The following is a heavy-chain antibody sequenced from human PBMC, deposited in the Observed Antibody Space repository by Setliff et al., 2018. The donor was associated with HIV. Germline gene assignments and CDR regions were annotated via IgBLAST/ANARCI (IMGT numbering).Heavy chain of an antibody. Sequence: SETLSLTCTVSGGSISSYSWSWIRQPPGKGLEWIGYIYYSGSTNYNPSLKSRFTISRDNAKNSLCLQMNSLRAEDTAVYYCATDRGTYWGQGTLVTVSS. D-gene: IGHD1-7*01. CDR3: ATDRGTY. J-gene: IGHJ4*02. V-gene: IGHV4-59*12. CDR1: GGSISSYS. CDR2: IYYSGST.